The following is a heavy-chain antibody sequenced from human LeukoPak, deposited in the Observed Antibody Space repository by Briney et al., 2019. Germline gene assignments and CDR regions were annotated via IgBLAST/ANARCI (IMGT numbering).Heavy chain of an antibody. J-gene: IGHJ5*02. Sequence: ASVKVSCTVSGYTLTELSMHWVRQAPGKGLEWMGGFDPEDGETIYAQKFQGRVTMTEDTSTDTAYMELSSLRSEDTAVYYCVVEGDFGVATRWFDPWGQGTLVTVSS. CDR3: VVEGDFGVATRWFDP. CDR1: GYTLTELS. CDR2: FDPEDGET. D-gene: IGHD3-3*01. V-gene: IGHV1-24*01.